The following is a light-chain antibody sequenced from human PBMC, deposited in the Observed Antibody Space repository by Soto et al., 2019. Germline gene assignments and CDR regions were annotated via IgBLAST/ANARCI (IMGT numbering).Light chain of an antibody. Sequence: EIVLTQSPATLSLSPGERATLSCRASQSVSSYLAWYQQKPGQAPRLLIYDASNRATGIPARFSGSGSGTNFTLTISSLGPEDFAVYYCQQRRNWWSTFGPGTKVDIK. CDR1: QSVSSY. J-gene: IGKJ1*01. V-gene: IGKV3-11*01. CDR2: DAS. CDR3: QQRRNWWST.